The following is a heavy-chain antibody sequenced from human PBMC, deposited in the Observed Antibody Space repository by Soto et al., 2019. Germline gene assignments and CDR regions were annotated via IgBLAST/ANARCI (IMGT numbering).Heavy chain of an antibody. CDR3: ARGEGIAAAGNWFDP. CDR1: GGSFSGYY. V-gene: IGHV4-34*01. D-gene: IGHD6-13*01. J-gene: IGHJ5*02. Sequence: PSETLSLTCAVYGGSFSGYYWSWIRQPPGKGLEWIGEINHSGSTNYNPSLKSRVTISVDTSKNQFSLKPSSVTAADTAVYYCARGEGIAAAGNWFDPWGKGTLVTVSS. CDR2: INHSGST.